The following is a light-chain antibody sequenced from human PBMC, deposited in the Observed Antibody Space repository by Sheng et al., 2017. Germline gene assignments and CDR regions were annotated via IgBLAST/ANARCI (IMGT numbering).Light chain of an antibody. CDR2: AAS. V-gene: IGKV1-39*01. J-gene: IGKJ4*01. CDR1: QSVSKY. CDR3: QQSYSTLGLT. Sequence: DIQMTQSPSSLSASVGDRVTITCRASQSVSKYLNWYQQKAGKAPKLLIYAASSLQSGVPPRFSGSGSGTDFTLTISSLQPEDFATYYCQQSYSTLGLTFGGGTKVEIK.